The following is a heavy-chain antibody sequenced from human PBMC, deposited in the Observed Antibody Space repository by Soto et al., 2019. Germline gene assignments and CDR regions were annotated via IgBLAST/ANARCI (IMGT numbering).Heavy chain of an antibody. J-gene: IGHJ4*02. D-gene: IGHD4-4*01. Sequence: EAQLLDSGGALVQPGGSLRLSCATSGFTFSNHAMSWVRQAPGKGLEWVSTFTTSGDFTYYADSVKGRFTISRDNSKSTLYLQMNSLRVEDTAVYYCARLVTDWGQGTLVTVSS. V-gene: IGHV3-23*01. CDR2: FTTSGDFT. CDR1: GFTFSNHA. CDR3: ARLVTD.